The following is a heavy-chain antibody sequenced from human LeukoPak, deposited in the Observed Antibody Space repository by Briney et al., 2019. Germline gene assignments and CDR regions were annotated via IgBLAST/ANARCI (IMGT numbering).Heavy chain of an antibody. CDR2: IIPIFGTA. J-gene: IGHJ3*02. CDR1: GGTFSSYA. CDR3: ARDGGSLGNDAFDI. V-gene: IGHV1-69*01. Sequence: GASVKVSCKASGGTFSSYAISWVRQAPGQGLEWMGGIIPIFGTANYAQKFQGRVTITADESTSTAYMELSSLRSEDTAVYYCARDGGSLGNDAFDIWGQGTMVTVSS. D-gene: IGHD1-26*01.